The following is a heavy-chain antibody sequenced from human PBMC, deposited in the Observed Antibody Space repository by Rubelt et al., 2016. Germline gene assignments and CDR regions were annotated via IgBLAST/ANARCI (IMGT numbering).Heavy chain of an antibody. V-gene: IGHV3-23*01. CDR2: IGADGNNI. J-gene: IGHJ4*02. CDR3: ARGNSGSYFSYPYDY. Sequence: GGSLRLSCAASGFPFSGSPMNWIRQAPGKGLEWVSVIGADGNNIHYADSVKGRFTISRDNSRNTLLLQMNSLRTEDTAVYHCARGNSGSYFSYPYDYWGQGTLVTASS. D-gene: IGHD1-26*01. CDR1: GFPFSGSP.